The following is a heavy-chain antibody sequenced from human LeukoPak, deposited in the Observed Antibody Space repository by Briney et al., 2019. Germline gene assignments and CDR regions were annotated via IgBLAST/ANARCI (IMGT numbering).Heavy chain of an antibody. Sequence: GGSLRLSCAASGFSFSSYSMNWVRQAPGRGLEWISYISSGSRTIFYADSVKGRFTIFRDNAKNSLYLLMNSLRADDTAVYYCARESTTGDRDFDYWGQGTLITVSS. CDR1: GFSFSSYS. J-gene: IGHJ4*02. V-gene: IGHV3-48*01. CDR3: ARESTTGDRDFDY. CDR2: ISSGSRTI. D-gene: IGHD7-27*01.